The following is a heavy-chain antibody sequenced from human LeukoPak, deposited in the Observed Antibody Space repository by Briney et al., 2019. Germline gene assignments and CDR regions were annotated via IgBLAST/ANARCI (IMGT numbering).Heavy chain of an antibody. CDR1: GFTFSSYG. V-gene: IGHV3-30*18. J-gene: IGHJ6*02. CDR2: ISYDGSNK. CDR3: AKYLPRREDGYPYYYYGMDV. D-gene: IGHD5-24*01. Sequence: GGSLRLSCAASGFTFSSYGMHWVRQAPGKGLEWVAVISYDGSNKYYADSVKGRFTISRDNSKNTLYLQMNSLRAEDTAVYYCAKYLPRREDGYPYYYYGMDVWGQGTTVTVSS.